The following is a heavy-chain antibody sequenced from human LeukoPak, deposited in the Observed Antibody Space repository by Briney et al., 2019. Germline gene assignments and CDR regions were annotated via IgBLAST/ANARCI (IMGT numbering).Heavy chain of an antibody. CDR3: ARDDDGSGKYGQLY. Sequence: RSLRLSCAASGFIFSNYGFHWVRQAPGKGLEWVAVFWSDGRQKYYVDSVKGRFTVSRDTSKKTVYLQMNSLRAEDTAVYYCARDDDGSGKYGQLYWGQGTLVTVSS. J-gene: IGHJ4*02. D-gene: IGHD3-10*01. CDR2: FWSDGRQK. CDR1: GFIFSNYG. V-gene: IGHV3-33*01.